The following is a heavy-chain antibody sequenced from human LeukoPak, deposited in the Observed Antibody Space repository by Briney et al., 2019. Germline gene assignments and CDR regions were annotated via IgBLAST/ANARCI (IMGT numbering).Heavy chain of an antibody. D-gene: IGHD1-26*01. CDR3: ARERGATTRFDY. CDR1: GGSISSSSYY. Sequence: SETLSLTCTVSGGSISSSSYYWGWIRQPPGTGLEWIGSIYYSGSTYYNPSLKSRVTISVDTSKNQFSLKLSSVTAADTAVYYCARERGATTRFDYWGQGTLVTVSS. CDR2: IYYSGST. J-gene: IGHJ4*02. V-gene: IGHV4-39*07.